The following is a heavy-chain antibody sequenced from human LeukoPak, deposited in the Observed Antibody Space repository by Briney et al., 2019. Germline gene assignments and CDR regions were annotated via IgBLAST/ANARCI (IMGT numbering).Heavy chain of an antibody. CDR3: ARCDYVWVDYRYRPILYFDF. D-gene: IGHD3-16*02. J-gene: IGHJ4*02. CDR1: GYTFSSYG. CDR2: ISGYDGNR. V-gene: IGHV1-18*01. Sequence: EASVEVSCKASGYTFSSYGISWVRQAPGQGLEWMGWISGYDGNRNYAQKFQGRVTMTTDPSTSTAYMELRSLRFDDTAVYYCARCDYVWVDYRYRPILYFDFWGQGSLVTVSS.